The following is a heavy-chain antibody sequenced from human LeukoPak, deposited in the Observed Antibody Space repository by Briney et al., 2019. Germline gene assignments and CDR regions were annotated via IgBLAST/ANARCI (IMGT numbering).Heavy chain of an antibody. CDR3: ARVRSVVPPSDAFDI. D-gene: IGHD3-22*01. Sequence: ASVKVSCKASGYTFGGYDLHWVRQAPGQGLEWMGWINPNSGGTNYAQNFQGRVTMTRDTSISTAYMELSELRSDDTAVYYWARVRSVVPPSDAFDIWGQGTMVTVSS. CDR2: INPNSGGT. J-gene: IGHJ3*02. CDR1: GYTFGGYD. V-gene: IGHV1-2*02.